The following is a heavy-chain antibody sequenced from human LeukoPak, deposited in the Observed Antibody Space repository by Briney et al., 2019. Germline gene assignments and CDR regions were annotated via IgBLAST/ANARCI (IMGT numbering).Heavy chain of an antibody. V-gene: IGHV3-7*01. CDR3: TRDRSRAEDD. CDR2: INQGGSDK. J-gene: IGHJ4*02. D-gene: IGHD1-14*01. Sequence: RPGGSLRLSCAASGFTFSGHWMSWVRQAPGKGLEWVANINQGGSDKYYVDSAKGRFTISRDNANNLLYLQMNSLRGEDTAVYYCTRDRSRAEDDWGQGTLVTVSS. CDR1: GFTFSGHW.